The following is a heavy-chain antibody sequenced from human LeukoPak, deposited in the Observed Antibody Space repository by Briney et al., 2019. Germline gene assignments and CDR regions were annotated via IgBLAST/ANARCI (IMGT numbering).Heavy chain of an antibody. CDR2: IYYSGST. Sequence: SETLSLTCTVSGGSISSFYWSWIRQPPGKGLEWIDHIYYSGSTKYNPSFQSRLTVSVDTSKNQISLNLSSVTAADTAVYFCARYASFPRHLDLWGRGTLVTVSS. CDR3: ARYASFPRHLDL. J-gene: IGHJ2*01. V-gene: IGHV4-59*01. CDR1: GGSISSFY. D-gene: IGHD1-26*01.